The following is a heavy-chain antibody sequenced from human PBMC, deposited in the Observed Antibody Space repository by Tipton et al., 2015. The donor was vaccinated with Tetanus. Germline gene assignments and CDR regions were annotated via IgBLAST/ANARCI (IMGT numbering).Heavy chain of an antibody. CDR3: AGVTAQRTELYFEH. Sequence: TLSLTCAVSGGSFSDFYWSWIRQPPGKGLEWIGEINHSGSTNSKPSLKSRVTISMDRSENQISLKMTSVTAADTAVYYCAGVTAQRTELYFEHWGQGTQVTVSS. V-gene: IGHV4-34*01. CDR2: INHSGST. D-gene: IGHD2-8*02. J-gene: IGHJ1*01. CDR1: GGSFSDFY.